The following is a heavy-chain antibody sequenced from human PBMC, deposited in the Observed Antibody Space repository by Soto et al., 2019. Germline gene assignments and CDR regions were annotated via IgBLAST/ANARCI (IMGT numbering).Heavy chain of an antibody. CDR2: ISYDGSNK. CDR3: ARDGSPPGFDY. J-gene: IGHJ4*02. D-gene: IGHD5-12*01. Sequence: QVQLVESGGGVVQPGRSLRLSCAASGFTFSSYAMHWVRQAPGKGLEWVAVISYDGSNKYYADSVKGRFTISRDNSKNTLYLQMNSLRAEDTAVYYCARDGSPPGFDYWGQGTLVTVSS. CDR1: GFTFSSYA. V-gene: IGHV3-30-3*01.